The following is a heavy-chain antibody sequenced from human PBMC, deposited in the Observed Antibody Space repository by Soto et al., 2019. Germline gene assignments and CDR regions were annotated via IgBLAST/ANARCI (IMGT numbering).Heavy chain of an antibody. D-gene: IGHD2-21*02. Sequence: GGSLRLSCVVSGFTFSDYWMSWVRQAPGKGLEWVANIKKDGSEKYYVDSVKGRFIVSRDNAKNSLYLQMNSLRAEDTAVYYCARDGIGGDWNTDFWGQGTLVTVSS. CDR3: ARDGIGGDWNTDF. CDR2: IKKDGSEK. V-gene: IGHV3-7*01. J-gene: IGHJ4*02. CDR1: GFTFSDYW.